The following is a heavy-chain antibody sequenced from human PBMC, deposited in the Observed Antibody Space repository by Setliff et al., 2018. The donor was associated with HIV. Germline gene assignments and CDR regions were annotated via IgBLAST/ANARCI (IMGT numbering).Heavy chain of an antibody. CDR1: GFTFSSYW. CDR2: IKQDGSEK. Sequence: GSLRLSCAASGFTFSSYWMSWVRQAPGKGLEWVANIKQDGSEKYYVDSVKGRFTISRDNAKNSLYLRMNSLRAEDTAVYYCARDVKQLALNWFDPWGQGTLVTVSS. CDR3: ARDVKQLALNWFDP. D-gene: IGHD6-6*01. J-gene: IGHJ5*02. V-gene: IGHV3-7*03.